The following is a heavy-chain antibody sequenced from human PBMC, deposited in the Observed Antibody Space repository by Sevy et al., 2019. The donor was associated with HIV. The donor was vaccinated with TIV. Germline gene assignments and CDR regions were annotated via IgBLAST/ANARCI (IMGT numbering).Heavy chain of an antibody. Sequence: GGSLRLSCVVSGIIFTSSDMHWVRQAPGKGLEWVAVISYHGRDKFYADSVKGRFTISRDNSKNILYLQMNGLRIEDTAVYYCAKDFTGYNGMDVWGQGTMVTVSS. D-gene: IGHD3-9*01. CDR2: ISYHGRDK. CDR1: GIIFTSSD. J-gene: IGHJ6*02. CDR3: AKDFTGYNGMDV. V-gene: IGHV3-30*18.